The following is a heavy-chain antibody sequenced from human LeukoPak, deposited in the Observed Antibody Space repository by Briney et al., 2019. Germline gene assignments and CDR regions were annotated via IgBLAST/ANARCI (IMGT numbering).Heavy chain of an antibody. CDR2: IRYDGSNK. Sequence: GGSLRLSCAASGFTFSSYGMHWVRQAPGKGLEWVAFIRYDGSNKYYADSVKGRFTISRDNSKNTLYLQMNSLRAEDTAVYYCAKARYCSSTSCYFFDYWGQGTLVTVSS. V-gene: IGHV3-30*02. CDR3: AKARYCSSTSCYFFDY. CDR1: GFTFSSYG. D-gene: IGHD2-2*01. J-gene: IGHJ4*02.